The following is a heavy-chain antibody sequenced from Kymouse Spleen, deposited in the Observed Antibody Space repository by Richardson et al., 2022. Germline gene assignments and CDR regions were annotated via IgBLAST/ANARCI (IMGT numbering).Heavy chain of an antibody. CDR1: GGTFSSYA. Sequence: QVQLVQSGAEVKKPGSSVKVSCKASGGTFSSYAISWVRQAPGQGLEWMGGIIPIFGTANYAQKFQGRVTITTDESTSTAYMELSSLRSEDTAVYYCARDRIAAAATYYYYYGMDVWGQGTTVTVSS. V-gene: IGHV1-69*05. CDR3: ARDRIAAAATYYYYYGMDV. CDR2: IIPIFGTA. D-gene: IGHD6-13*01. J-gene: IGHJ6*02.